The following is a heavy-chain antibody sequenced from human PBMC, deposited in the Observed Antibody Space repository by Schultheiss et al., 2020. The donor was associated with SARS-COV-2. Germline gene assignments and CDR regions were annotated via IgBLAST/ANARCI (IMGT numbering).Heavy chain of an antibody. J-gene: IGHJ6*02. Sequence: SLKISCAASGFTFDDYAMHWVRQAPGKGLEWVSGISWNSGSIGYADSVKGRFTISRDNAKNSLYLQMNSLRAEDTALYYCAKDQSNYVNYYYGMDVWGQGTTVTVSS. V-gene: IGHV3-9*01. CDR3: AKDQSNYVNYYYGMDV. CDR1: GFTFDDYA. CDR2: ISWNSGSI. D-gene: IGHD4-11*01.